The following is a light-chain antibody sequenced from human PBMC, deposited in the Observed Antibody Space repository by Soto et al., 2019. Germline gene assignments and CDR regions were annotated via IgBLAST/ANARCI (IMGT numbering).Light chain of an antibody. V-gene: IGLV2-14*01. CDR3: SSKTTSSTLV. Sequence: QSALTQPASVSGSPGQSITISCTGTSSNVGSYNYVSWYQQHPGKAPKLMIYDVDIRPSGVSNRFSGSKSGNTASLTISGLQAEDEGDYYCSSKTTSSTLVFGGGTKLTVL. CDR1: SSNVGSYNY. CDR2: DVD. J-gene: IGLJ3*02.